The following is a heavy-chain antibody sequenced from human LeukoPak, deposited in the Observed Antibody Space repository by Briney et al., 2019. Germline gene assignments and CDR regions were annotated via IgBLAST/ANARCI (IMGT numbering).Heavy chain of an antibody. V-gene: IGHV3-74*01. Sequence: GGSLRLSCAASGFTFSSYWMHWVRQAPGKGLVWVSRIKSDGSTRYADSVKGRFTISRDNAKNPVSLQMNSLRAEDTGVYYCARAPSEIGGYYPEYFRHWGQGTLVTVSP. D-gene: IGHD3-22*01. CDR3: ARAPSEIGGYYPEYFRH. J-gene: IGHJ1*01. CDR2: IKSDGST. CDR1: GFTFSSYW.